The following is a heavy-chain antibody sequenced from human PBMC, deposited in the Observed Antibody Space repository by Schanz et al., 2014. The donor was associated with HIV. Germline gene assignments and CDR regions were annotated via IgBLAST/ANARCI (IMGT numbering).Heavy chain of an antibody. CDR3: AKRIIFGVVFPANFDY. CDR1: GFTFSTYA. Sequence: QVQLVESGGGVVQPGRSLRLSCTASGFTFSTYAMHWVRQAPGKGLEWVAVIWYDGNYKSYVDSVKGRFTISRDNSKNTLYLQMNSLRVEDTAVYYCAKRIIFGVVFPANFDYWGQGTLVTVSS. V-gene: IGHV3-33*06. CDR2: IWYDGNYK. D-gene: IGHD3-3*01. J-gene: IGHJ4*02.